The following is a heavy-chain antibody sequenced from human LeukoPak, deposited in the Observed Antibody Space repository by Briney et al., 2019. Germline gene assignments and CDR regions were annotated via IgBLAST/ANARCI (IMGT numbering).Heavy chain of an antibody. V-gene: IGHV3-30*04. CDR1: GFTFSSYA. CDR3: ARGLVDTAMAYFDY. J-gene: IGHJ4*02. CDR2: ILYDGSNK. Sequence: GGSLRLSCAASGFTFSSYAMHWVRQAPGKGLEWVAVILYDGSNKYYADSVKGRFTISRDNSKNTLYLQMNSLRAEDTAVYYCARGLVDTAMAYFDYWGQGTLVTVSS. D-gene: IGHD5-18*01.